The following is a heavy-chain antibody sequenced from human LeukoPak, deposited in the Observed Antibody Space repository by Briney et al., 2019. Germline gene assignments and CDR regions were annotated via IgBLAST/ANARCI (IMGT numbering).Heavy chain of an antibody. V-gene: IGHV3-11*01. CDR3: ARDLNTGMDV. J-gene: IGHJ6*02. CDR2: ISGRGHKI. Sequence: GGSPRLSCAASGFDFSDYYMNWIRQAPGGGLEWLAFISGRGHKILYSDSLNGRFTISRDNAQKLLFLQMNDLRAGDTAIYYCARDLNTGMDVWGRGTTVTVSS. CDR1: GFDFSDYY.